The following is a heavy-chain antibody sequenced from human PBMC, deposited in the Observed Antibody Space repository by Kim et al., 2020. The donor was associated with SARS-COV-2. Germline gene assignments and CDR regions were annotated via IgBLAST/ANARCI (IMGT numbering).Heavy chain of an antibody. D-gene: IGHD4-17*01. CDR3: AIDIGESRFDY. CDR1: GGSFSGYY. CDR2: INHSGST. V-gene: IGHV4-34*01. Sequence: SETLSLTCAVYGGSFSGYYWSWIRQPPGKGLEWIGDINHSGSTNYNPSLKSRVSISVDTSKNQFSLKLSSVTAADTAVYYCAIDIGESRFDYWGRGTRVT. J-gene: IGHJ4*02.